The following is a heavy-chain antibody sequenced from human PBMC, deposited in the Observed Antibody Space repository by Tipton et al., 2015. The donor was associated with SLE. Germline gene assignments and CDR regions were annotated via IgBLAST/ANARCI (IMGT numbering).Heavy chain of an antibody. CDR3: ARDLWDFWSGYYGY. Sequence: TLSLTCTVSGASINSNFWSWIRQSPGKGLEWIGYIYSGGSTKYNPYFESRVTMSIDTSKNQFSLKVTSVTAADTAVYYCARDLWDFWSGYYGYWGQGTLVTVSS. J-gene: IGHJ4*02. V-gene: IGHV4-4*08. CDR1: GASINSNF. CDR2: IYSGGST. D-gene: IGHD3-3*01.